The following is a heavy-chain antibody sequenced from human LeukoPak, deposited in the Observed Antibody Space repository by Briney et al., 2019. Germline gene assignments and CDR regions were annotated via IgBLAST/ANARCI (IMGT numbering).Heavy chain of an antibody. J-gene: IGHJ6*03. CDR3: ARSGYCSSTSCSNYYYYYYMDV. D-gene: IGHD2-2*01. CDR2: IYYSGST. CDR1: DGSISSSSYY. Sequence: PSETLSLTCTVSDGSISSSSYYWDWIRQPPGKGLEWIGSIYYSGSTYYNPSLKSRVTISVDTSKNQFSLKLSSVTAADTAVYYCARSGYCSSTSCSNYYYYYYMDVWGKGTTVTVSS. V-gene: IGHV4-39*07.